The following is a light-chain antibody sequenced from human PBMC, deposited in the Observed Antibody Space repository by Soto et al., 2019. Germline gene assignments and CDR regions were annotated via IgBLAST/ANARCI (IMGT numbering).Light chain of an antibody. CDR1: SSDVGAYNY. CDR3: SSYTSSSTLGV. CDR2: EVS. V-gene: IGLV2-14*01. J-gene: IGLJ3*02. Sequence: QSALTRPASVSGSPGQSITISCTGTSSDVGAYNYVSWYQQHPGKAPKLMMYEVSNRPSGVSNRFSGSKSDNTASLTISGLRAEDEADYYCSSYTSSSTLGVFGGGTKVTVL.